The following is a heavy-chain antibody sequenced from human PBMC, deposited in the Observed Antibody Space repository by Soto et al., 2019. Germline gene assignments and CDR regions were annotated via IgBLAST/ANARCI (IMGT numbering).Heavy chain of an antibody. Sequence: GASVKVSCKASGYTFISYGISWVRQAPGQGLEWMGWISAYNGNTNYAQKLQGRVTMTTDTSTSTAYMELRSLRSDDTAVYYCARDKEPAGTSYRFDPWGQGTLVTVSS. CDR1: GYTFISYG. D-gene: IGHD6-13*01. CDR3: ARDKEPAGTSYRFDP. J-gene: IGHJ5*02. CDR2: ISAYNGNT. V-gene: IGHV1-18*01.